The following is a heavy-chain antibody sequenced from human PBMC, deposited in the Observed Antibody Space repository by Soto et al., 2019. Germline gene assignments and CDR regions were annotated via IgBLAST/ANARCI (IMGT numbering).Heavy chain of an antibody. D-gene: IGHD2-15*01. CDR2: ISYDGSNK. Sequence: LRLSCASSGFTFSSYAMHWVRQAPGKGLEWVAVISYDGSNKYYADSVKGRFTISRDNSKNTLYLQMNSLRAEDSAVYYCAREDCSGNNCYFGLDYWGQGTLVTVSS. J-gene: IGHJ4*02. CDR3: AREDCSGNNCYFGLDY. CDR1: GFTFSSYA. V-gene: IGHV3-30-3*01.